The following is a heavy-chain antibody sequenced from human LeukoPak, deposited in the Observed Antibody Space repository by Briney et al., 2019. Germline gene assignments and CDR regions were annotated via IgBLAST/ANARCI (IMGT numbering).Heavy chain of an antibody. CDR2: ISYDGSNK. Sequence: PGGSLRLSCAASGFTFSSYGMHWVRQAPGKGLEWVAVISYDGSNKYYADSVRGRFTISRDNSKNTLYLQMNSLRAEDTAVYYRAKELSSGWYLFDYWGQGTLVTVSS. D-gene: IGHD6-19*01. CDR3: AKELSSGWYLFDY. CDR1: GFTFSSYG. V-gene: IGHV3-30*18. J-gene: IGHJ4*02.